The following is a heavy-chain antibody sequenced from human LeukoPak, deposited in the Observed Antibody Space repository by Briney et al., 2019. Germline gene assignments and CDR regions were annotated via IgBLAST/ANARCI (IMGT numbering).Heavy chain of an antibody. CDR1: GGSFSGYF. CDR2: INHSGST. J-gene: IGHJ3*02. CDR3: ARLPNGWLQLGAFDI. Sequence: SETLSLTCAVYGGSFSGYFWSWIRQPPGKGLEWIGEINHSGSTNYNPSLKSRVTISVDTSKNQFSLNLSSVTAADTAVYYCARLPNGWLQLGAFDIWGRGIMVTVSS. V-gene: IGHV4-34*01. D-gene: IGHD5-24*01.